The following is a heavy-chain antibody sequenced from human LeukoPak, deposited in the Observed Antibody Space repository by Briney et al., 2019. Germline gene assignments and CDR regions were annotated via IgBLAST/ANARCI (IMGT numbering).Heavy chain of an antibody. CDR3: ARGYGDYQSRYYYMDV. V-gene: IGHV4-34*01. CDR2: INHGGST. CDR1: GGSFSGYY. D-gene: IGHD4-17*01. Sequence: SETLSLTCAVYGGSFSGYYWSWIRQPPGKGLEWIGEINHGGSTNYNPSLKSRVTISVDTSKNQFSLKLSSVTAADTAVYYCARGYGDYQSRYYYMDVWGKGTTVTVSS. J-gene: IGHJ6*03.